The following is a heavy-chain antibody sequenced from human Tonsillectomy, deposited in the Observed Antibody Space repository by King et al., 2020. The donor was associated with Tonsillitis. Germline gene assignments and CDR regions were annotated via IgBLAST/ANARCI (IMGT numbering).Heavy chain of an antibody. D-gene: IGHD6-19*01. Sequence: VQLVESGGGAVQPGRSLRLSCAASGFTLSNYGMHWVRQAPGRGLEWVAVTWFDGNNKYYTDSVKGRFTVSRDNSKNTLYLQMNSLRAEDTAVYYCARDISSSGWSPVDYWGQGTLVTVSS. V-gene: IGHV3-33*01. CDR1: GFTLSNYG. J-gene: IGHJ4*02. CDR3: ARDISSSGWSPVDY. CDR2: TWFDGNNK.